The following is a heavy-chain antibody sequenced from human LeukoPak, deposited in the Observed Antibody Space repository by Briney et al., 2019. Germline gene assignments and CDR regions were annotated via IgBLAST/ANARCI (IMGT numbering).Heavy chain of an antibody. Sequence: SETLSLTCAVSGGSFSSYYWSWIRQPPGKGLEWIGYINYSGSTNYNPSLKSRVTISVDTSKNQFSLKLSSVTAADTAVYYCAILDVSVVRGVVLHAFDIWGQRTMVTVSS. CDR2: INYSGST. D-gene: IGHD3-10*01. CDR1: GGSFSSYY. J-gene: IGHJ3*02. CDR3: AILDVSVVRGVVLHAFDI. V-gene: IGHV4-59*08.